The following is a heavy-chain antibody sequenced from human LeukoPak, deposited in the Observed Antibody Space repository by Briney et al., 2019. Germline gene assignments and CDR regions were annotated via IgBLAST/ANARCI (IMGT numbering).Heavy chain of an antibody. CDR2: IYYSGST. V-gene: IGHV4-59*01. J-gene: IGHJ3*02. CDR3: ASGALGPSDAFDI. CDR1: GGSINSYY. D-gene: IGHD3-16*01. Sequence: TSETLSLTCTVSGGSINSYYWSWIRQPPGKGLEWIGYIYYSGSTNYNPSLKSRVTISVDTSKNQFSLKLSSVTAADTAVYYCASGALGPSDAFDIWGQGTMVTVSS.